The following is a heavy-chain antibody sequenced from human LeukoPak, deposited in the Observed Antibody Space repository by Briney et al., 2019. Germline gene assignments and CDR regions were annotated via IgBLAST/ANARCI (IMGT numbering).Heavy chain of an antibody. D-gene: IGHD3-22*01. CDR1: GFTFSSYA. V-gene: IGHV3-23*01. Sequence: GGSLRLSCAASGFTFSSYAMSWVRQAPGKGLEWVSGISLDGATTYYAGSVEGRFTISRDNSKNTLYLQMNSLRAEDTAVYYCARYYYDSSGYYRTFDYWGQGTLVTVSS. CDR3: ARYYYDSSGYYRTFDY. J-gene: IGHJ4*02. CDR2: ISLDGATT.